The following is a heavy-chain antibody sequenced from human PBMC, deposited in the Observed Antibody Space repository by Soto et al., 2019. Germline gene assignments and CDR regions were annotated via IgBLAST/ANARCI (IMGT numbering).Heavy chain of an antibody. Sequence: EVQLVESGGGLGKPGGSLRLSCAASGFTFSSYSMNWVRQAPGKGLEWVSSISSSSSYIYYADSVKGRFTISRDNAKNSLYLQMNSLRAEDTAVYYCARDSSWGVVTPTYAFDIWGQGTMVTVSS. V-gene: IGHV3-21*01. CDR1: GFTFSSYS. CDR2: ISSSSSYI. D-gene: IGHD2-21*02. CDR3: ARDSSWGVVTPTYAFDI. J-gene: IGHJ3*02.